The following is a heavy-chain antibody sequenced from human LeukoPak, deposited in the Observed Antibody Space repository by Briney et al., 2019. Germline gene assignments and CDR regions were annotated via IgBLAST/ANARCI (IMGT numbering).Heavy chain of an antibody. CDR2: IWYDGSNK. CDR1: GFTFSSYG. V-gene: IGHV3-33*03. J-gene: IGHJ4*02. CDR3: ATDPAGIGSESY. D-gene: IGHD1-14*01. Sequence: GGSLRLSCAASGFTFSSYGMHWVRQAPGKGLEWVAVIWYDGSNKYYADSVKGRFTISRDNAKNSQFLQMNSLRVEDTAMYYCATDPAGIGSESYWGQGTQVTVSS.